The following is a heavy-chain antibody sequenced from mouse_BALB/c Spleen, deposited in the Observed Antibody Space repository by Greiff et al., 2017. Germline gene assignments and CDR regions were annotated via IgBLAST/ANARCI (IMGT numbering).Heavy chain of an antibody. CDR3: ASPMIPFDY. V-gene: IGHV1-7*01. CDR2: INPSTGYT. CDR1: GYTFTSYW. Sequence: QVQLQQSGAELAKPGASVKMSCKASGYTFTSYWMHWVKQRPGQGLEWIGYINPSTGYTEYNQKFKDKATLTADKSSSTAYMQLSSLTSEDSAVYYCASPMIPFDYWGQGTTLTVSS. J-gene: IGHJ2*01. D-gene: IGHD2-4*01.